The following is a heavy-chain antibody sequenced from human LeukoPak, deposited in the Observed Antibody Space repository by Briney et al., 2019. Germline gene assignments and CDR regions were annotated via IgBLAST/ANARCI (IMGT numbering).Heavy chain of an antibody. CDR1: GGTFSSYA. V-gene: IGHV1-69*01. Sequence: ASVKVSCKASGGTFSSYAISWVRQAPGQGLEWMGGIIPIFGTANYAQQFQGRVTITADESTSTAYMELSSLRSEDTAAYYCASGGSYYGSYFDYWGQGTLVTVSS. J-gene: IGHJ4*02. CDR3: ASGGSYYGSYFDY. CDR2: IIPIFGTA. D-gene: IGHD1-26*01.